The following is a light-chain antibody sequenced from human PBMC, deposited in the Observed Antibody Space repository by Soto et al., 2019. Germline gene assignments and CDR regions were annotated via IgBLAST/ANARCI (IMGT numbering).Light chain of an antibody. Sequence: QSVLTQPPSASGTPGQRVTISCSGSSSNIGSNTVNWYQQLPGTAPKLLIYSNNQRPSGVPDRFSGSKSGTSASLAISGLQSEDEADYYCAAWDDSLNGRAVFGGGTQLTA. CDR2: SNN. V-gene: IGLV1-44*01. J-gene: IGLJ7*02. CDR1: SSNIGSNT. CDR3: AAWDDSLNGRAV.